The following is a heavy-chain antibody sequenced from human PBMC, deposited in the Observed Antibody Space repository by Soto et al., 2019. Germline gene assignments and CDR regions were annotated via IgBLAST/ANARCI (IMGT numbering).Heavy chain of an antibody. CDR3: VRACGGACYSRRSWNSAY. Sequence: GESLKISCKGSGYKFIDYWIGWVRQVPGKXLEWMGSIYPGDFDIKYGPSFHGQVTISADKSITTVYLHWSGLKASDTGIYYCVRACGGACYSRRSWNSAYWGQGTQVTVSS. CDR2: IYPGDFDI. V-gene: IGHV5-51*01. D-gene: IGHD3-10*01. CDR1: GYKFIDYW. J-gene: IGHJ4*02.